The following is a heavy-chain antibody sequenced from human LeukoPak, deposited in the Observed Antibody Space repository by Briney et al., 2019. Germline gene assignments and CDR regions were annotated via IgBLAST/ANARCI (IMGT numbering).Heavy chain of an antibody. CDR3: ARGFSGWFDP. CDR2: IYYSGST. V-gene: IGHV4-59*01. D-gene: IGHD3-10*01. Sequence: SETLSLTCTVAGGSISSNYWSWIRQPPGKGLEWIGYIYYSGSTNYNPSLKSRVPISVDMSKNQSSLKLSSVTAADTAVYYCARGFSGWFDPWGQGTLVTVSS. CDR1: GGSISSNY. J-gene: IGHJ5*02.